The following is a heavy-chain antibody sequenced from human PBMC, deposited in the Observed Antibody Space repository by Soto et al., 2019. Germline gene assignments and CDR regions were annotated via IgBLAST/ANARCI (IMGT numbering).Heavy chain of an antibody. Sequence: QVQLVQSGAEVKKPGSSVKVSCKASGGTFSSYAISWVRQAPGQGLEWMGGIIPIFGTANYAQKFQGRVTSTADEATSTAYMELSTRRSEDTAVYYCARDGGVADYSPFDYWGQGTLVTVSS. CDR3: ARDGGVADYSPFDY. CDR1: GGTFSSYA. CDR2: IIPIFGTA. V-gene: IGHV1-69*12. J-gene: IGHJ4*02. D-gene: IGHD4-4*01.